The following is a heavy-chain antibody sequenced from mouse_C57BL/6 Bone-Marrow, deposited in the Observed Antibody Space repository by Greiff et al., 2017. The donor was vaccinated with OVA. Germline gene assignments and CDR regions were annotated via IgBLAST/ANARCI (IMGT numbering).Heavy chain of an antibody. CDR2: IYPGDGDT. CDR1: GYAFSSSW. V-gene: IGHV1-82*01. Sequence: VQLQESGPELVKPGASVKISCKASGYAFSSSWMNWVKQRPGKGLEWIGRIYPGDGDTNYNGKFKGKATLTADKSSSTAYMQLSSLTSEDSAVYFCASPYYYGIFDYWGQGTTLTVSS. CDR3: ASPYYYGIFDY. D-gene: IGHD1-1*01. J-gene: IGHJ2*01.